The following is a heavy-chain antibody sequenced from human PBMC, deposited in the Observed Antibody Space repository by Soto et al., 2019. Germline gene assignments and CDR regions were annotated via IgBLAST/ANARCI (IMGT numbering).Heavy chain of an antibody. CDR3: ARHPSYWELSESDY. CDR2: IWYDGSNK. V-gene: IGHV3-33*01. D-gene: IGHD3-16*02. J-gene: IGHJ4*02. CDR1: GFTFSSYG. Sequence: QVQLVESGGDEVQPGRMLRLSCAASGFTFSSYGMHWVRQAPGKGLEWVAVIWYDGSNKYYADSVKGRFTISRDNSKNTLYLQMNGLRAEDTAVYYCARHPSYWELSESDYWGQGTLVTVSS.